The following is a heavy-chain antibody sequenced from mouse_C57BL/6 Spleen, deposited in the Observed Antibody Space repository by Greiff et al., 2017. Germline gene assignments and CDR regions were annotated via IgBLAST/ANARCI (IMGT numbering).Heavy chain of an antibody. J-gene: IGHJ4*01. Sequence: VQLQESGAELVKPGASVKISCKASGYAFSSYWMNWVKQRPGKGLEGIGQIYPGDGDTNYNGKFKGKATLTADKSSSTAYMQLSSLTSEDSAVYFCARGNGYYEDYAMDYWGQGTSVTVSS. D-gene: IGHD2-3*01. V-gene: IGHV1-80*01. CDR1: GYAFSSYW. CDR3: ARGNGYYEDYAMDY. CDR2: IYPGDGDT.